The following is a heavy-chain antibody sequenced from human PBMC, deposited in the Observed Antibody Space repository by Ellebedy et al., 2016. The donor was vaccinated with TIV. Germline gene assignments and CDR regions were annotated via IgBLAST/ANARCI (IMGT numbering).Heavy chain of an antibody. Sequence: GESLKISCAASGFTFTDAWVTWVRQGPGKGLEWLGRIKSKTDGGTIDYAAPVKGRFSISRDDLKNMLFLEMNNLRAEDTAVYYCAKSVDTAMVYFDYWGQGTLVTVSS. CDR2: IKSKTDGGTI. J-gene: IGHJ4*02. CDR3: AKSVDTAMVYFDY. V-gene: IGHV3-15*01. CDR1: GFTFTDAW. D-gene: IGHD5-18*01.